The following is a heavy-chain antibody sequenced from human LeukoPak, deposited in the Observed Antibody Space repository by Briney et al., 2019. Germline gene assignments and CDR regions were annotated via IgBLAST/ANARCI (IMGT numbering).Heavy chain of an antibody. D-gene: IGHD5-12*01. CDR3: ATLLGVATITTAPDDAFDI. CDR1: GGTFSSYA. J-gene: IGHJ3*02. CDR2: IIPIFGTA. Sequence: ASVKVSCKASGGTFSSYAISWVRQAPGQGLEWMGGIIPIFGTANYAQKFQGRVTMTRGTSTSTVYMELSSLRSEDTAVYYCATLLGVATITTAPDDAFDIWGQGTMVTVSS. V-gene: IGHV1-69*05.